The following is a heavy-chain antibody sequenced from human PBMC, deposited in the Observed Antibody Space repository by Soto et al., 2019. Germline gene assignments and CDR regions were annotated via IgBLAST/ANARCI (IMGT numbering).Heavy chain of an antibody. V-gene: IGHV3-74*01. CDR1: GFTFNKYW. CDR3: VRGWIPDQHVGYLQF. CDR2: ISSDGSDT. J-gene: IGHJ4*02. Sequence: GGSLRLSCAASGFTFNKYWMHWVRQAPGKGLVWVSRISSDGSDTIYAGSVRGRFAVSRDNAKNMLFLQINSLTADDTAIYYCVRGWIPDQHVGYLQFWGQGTPVTVSS. D-gene: IGHD1-26*01.